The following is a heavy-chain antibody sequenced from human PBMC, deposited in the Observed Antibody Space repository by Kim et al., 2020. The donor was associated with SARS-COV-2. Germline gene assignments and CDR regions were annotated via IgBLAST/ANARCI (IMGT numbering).Heavy chain of an antibody. Sequence: GGSLRLSCSASGFTFSNSYMIWVRQAPGKGLEWVSSITSSSSYIYYADSVKGRFTISRENAKNSLYLQMSSLRAEDTAVYYCVRMVATLRGDYWGQGTLVTVSS. CDR2: ITSSSSYI. J-gene: IGHJ4*02. CDR3: VRMVATLRGDY. D-gene: IGHD5-12*01. CDR1: GFTFSNSY. V-gene: IGHV3-21*01.